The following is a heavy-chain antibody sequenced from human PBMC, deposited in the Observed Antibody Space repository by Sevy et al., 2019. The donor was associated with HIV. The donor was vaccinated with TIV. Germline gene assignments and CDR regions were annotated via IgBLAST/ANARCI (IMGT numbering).Heavy chain of an antibody. V-gene: IGHV4-59*13. CDR1: GGSISSYY. CDR3: PSGPNPYYYDSSGHPYGMDV. Sequence: SETLSLTCTVSGGSISSYYWSWIRQPPGKGLEWIGYIYYSGSTNSNPSLKSRVTISVDTSKNQFSLKLSSVTAADTAVYYCPSGPNPYYYDSSGHPYGMDVWGQGTTVTVSS. CDR2: IYYSGST. D-gene: IGHD3-22*01. J-gene: IGHJ6*02.